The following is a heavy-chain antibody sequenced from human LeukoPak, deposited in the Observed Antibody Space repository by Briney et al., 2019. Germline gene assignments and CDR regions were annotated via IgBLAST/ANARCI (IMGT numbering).Heavy chain of an antibody. V-gene: IGHV3-53*01. CDR1: GFTVSSNY. CDR2: IYSGGST. Sequence: GGSLRLTCAASGFTVSSNYMSWVRQAPGKGLEWVSVIYSGGSTYYADSVKGRFTISRDNSKNTLYLQMNSLRAEDTAVYYCASGAMPDAFDIWGQGTMVTVSS. CDR3: ASGAMPDAFDI. J-gene: IGHJ3*02. D-gene: IGHD2-2*01.